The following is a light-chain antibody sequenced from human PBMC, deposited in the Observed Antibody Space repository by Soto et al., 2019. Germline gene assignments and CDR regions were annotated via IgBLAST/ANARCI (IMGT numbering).Light chain of an antibody. CDR2: AAS. CDR1: QGIRNY. V-gene: IGKV1-27*01. Sequence: DIQMTQSPSSLSSSVGDRVTIACRASQGIRNYLAWYQQKPGKVPKLLIYAASTWHSGVPSRFSGSGSGTDFTLTISSLQPEDVATYYCQKYNSVPLTFGGGTKVEIK. J-gene: IGKJ4*01. CDR3: QKYNSVPLT.